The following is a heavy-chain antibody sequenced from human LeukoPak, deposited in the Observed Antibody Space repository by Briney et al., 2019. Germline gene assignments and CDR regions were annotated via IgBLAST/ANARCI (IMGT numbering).Heavy chain of an antibody. CDR3: ARHVGRVTTSYTRVDF. D-gene: IGHD3-16*01. CDR2: IWPDDSDT. Sequence: GESLQISCEGSGYSFTNYWIGWVRQMPGKGLEWMGIIWPDDSDTRYSPSFQGQVTISTDKSINTAYLQWSSLKASDTAMYYCARHVGRVTTSYTRVDFWGQGTLVTVSS. J-gene: IGHJ4*02. V-gene: IGHV5-51*01. CDR1: GYSFTNYW.